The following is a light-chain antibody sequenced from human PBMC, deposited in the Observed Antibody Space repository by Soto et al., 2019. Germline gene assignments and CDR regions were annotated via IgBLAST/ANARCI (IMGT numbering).Light chain of an antibody. CDR3: QQYNDWPPVYT. Sequence: EIVMTQSPATLSVSPGERATLSCRASQNVRTNLAWYQQKPGQAPRRLIYGASTRATGVPARFSGSGSGTEFTLTISSLQSEDFAIYFCQQYNDWPPVYTFGQGTKLEIK. J-gene: IGKJ2*01. CDR2: GAS. V-gene: IGKV3-15*01. CDR1: QNVRTN.